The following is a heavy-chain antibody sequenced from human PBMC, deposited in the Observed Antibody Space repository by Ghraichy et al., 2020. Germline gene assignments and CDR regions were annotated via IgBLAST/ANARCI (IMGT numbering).Heavy chain of an antibody. CDR1: GYTFTSYY. Sequence: ASVKVSCKASGYTFTSYYMHWVRQAPGQGLEWMGIINPSGGSTSYAQKFQGRVTMTRDTSTSTVYMELSSLRSEDTAVYYCARAGEDIVVVVAATGNWFDPWGQGTLATVSS. J-gene: IGHJ5*02. CDR2: INPSGGST. CDR3: ARAGEDIVVVVAATGNWFDP. D-gene: IGHD2-15*01. V-gene: IGHV1-46*01.